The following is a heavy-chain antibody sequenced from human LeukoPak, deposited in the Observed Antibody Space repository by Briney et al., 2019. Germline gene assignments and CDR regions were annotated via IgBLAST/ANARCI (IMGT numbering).Heavy chain of an antibody. Sequence: GGSLRLSRAASGFTFSSYAMGWARHPPGKGLEWVSFIRGSGYSTEYADSVKGRFTISRDNSKNTLYLQMNSLGAEATAVYYCGPEGGYSYDYWGQGTLVTVSS. D-gene: IGHD5-18*01. CDR2: IRGSGYST. V-gene: IGHV3-23*01. CDR1: GFTFSSYA. CDR3: GPEGGYSYDY. J-gene: IGHJ4*02.